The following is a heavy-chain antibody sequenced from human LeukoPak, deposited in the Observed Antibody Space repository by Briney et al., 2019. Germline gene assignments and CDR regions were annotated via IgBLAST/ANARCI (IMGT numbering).Heavy chain of an antibody. V-gene: IGHV3-23*01. J-gene: IGHJ4*02. Sequence: GGSLRLSCAASGFTFSSYSMNWVRQAPGKGLEWVSAISGSGGSTYYADSVKGRFTISRDNSKNTLYLQMNSLRAEDTAVYYCAKGRITIFGVAQYYFDYWGQGTLVTVSS. D-gene: IGHD3-3*01. CDR1: GFTFSSYS. CDR2: ISGSGGST. CDR3: AKGRITIFGVAQYYFDY.